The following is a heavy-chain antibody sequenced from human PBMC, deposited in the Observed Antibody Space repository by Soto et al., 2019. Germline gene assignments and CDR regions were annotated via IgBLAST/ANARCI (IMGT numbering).Heavy chain of an antibody. CDR2: IYYSGST. CDR3: ARTVRFLERYYFDY. CDR1: GGSVSSGSYY. J-gene: IGHJ4*02. D-gene: IGHD3-3*01. V-gene: IGHV4-61*01. Sequence: TLSLTCTVSGGSVSSGSYYWSWIRQPPGKGLEWIGYIYYSGSTNYNPSLKSRVTISVDTSKNQFSLKLSSVTAADTAVYYCARTVRFLERYYFDYWGQGTLVTVSS.